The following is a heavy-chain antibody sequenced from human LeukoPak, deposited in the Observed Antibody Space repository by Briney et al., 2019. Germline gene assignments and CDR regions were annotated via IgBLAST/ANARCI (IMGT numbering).Heavy chain of an antibody. CDR1: GFTFSSYS. J-gene: IGHJ3*02. CDR2: ISSSSSCI. Sequence: GGSLRLSCAASGFTFSSYSMNWVRQAPGKGLEWVSSISSSSSCIYYADSVKGRFTISRDNAKNSLYLQMNSLRAEDTAVYYCVEGDAFDIWGQGTMVTVSS. V-gene: IGHV3-21*01. CDR3: VEGDAFDI.